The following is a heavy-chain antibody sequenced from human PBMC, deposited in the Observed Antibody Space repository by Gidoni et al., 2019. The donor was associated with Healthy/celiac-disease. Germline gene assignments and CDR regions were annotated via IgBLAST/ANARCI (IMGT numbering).Heavy chain of an antibody. Sequence: QVQLVESGGGVVPPGRSLRLSCAASAFTFSSYAMHWVRQAPGKGLEWVAVISYDGSNKYYADSVKGRFTISRDNSKNTLYLQMNSLRAEDTAVYYCASISSSWYYFDYWGQGTLVTVSS. CDR3: ASISSSWYYFDY. J-gene: IGHJ4*02. CDR2: ISYDGSNK. CDR1: AFTFSSYA. V-gene: IGHV3-30-3*01. D-gene: IGHD6-13*01.